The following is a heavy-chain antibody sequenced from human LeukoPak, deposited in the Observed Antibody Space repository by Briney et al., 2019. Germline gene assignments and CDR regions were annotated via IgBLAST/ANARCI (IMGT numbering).Heavy chain of an antibody. CDR2: ITSSSSYI. D-gene: IGHD5-18*01. Sequence: GGSLRLSCAASGFTFSTYNMNWVRQAPGKGLEWVSSITSSSSYIYYADSVKGRFTISRDNAKSSLYLQMNSLRAEDTAVYYCAKTKGYSYAFDYWGQGTLVTVSS. J-gene: IGHJ4*02. V-gene: IGHV3-21*04. CDR3: AKTKGYSYAFDY. CDR1: GFTFSTYN.